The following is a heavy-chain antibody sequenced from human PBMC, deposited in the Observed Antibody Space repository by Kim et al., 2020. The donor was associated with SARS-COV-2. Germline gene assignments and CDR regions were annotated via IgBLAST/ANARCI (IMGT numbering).Heavy chain of an antibody. CDR2: IFDNGRA. CDR1: GGSINSYY. Sequence: SETLSLTCTVSGGSINSYYWSWVRQPPGKGLEWIGFIFDNGRADYVPSLRGRLTMSVDTSNNQFSLRLTSVTAADTAIYYCTRGPDPFDFWGQGTLVTVS. CDR3: TRGPDPFDF. V-gene: IGHV4-59*08. J-gene: IGHJ4*02.